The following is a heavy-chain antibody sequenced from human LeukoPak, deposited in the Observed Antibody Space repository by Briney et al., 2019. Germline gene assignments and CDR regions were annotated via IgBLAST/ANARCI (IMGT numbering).Heavy chain of an antibody. CDR2: ISYDGSNK. CDR1: GFTFSSYA. J-gene: IGHJ4*02. Sequence: PGGSLRLSCAASGFTFSSYAMHWVRQAPGKGLEWVAVISYDGSNKYYADSVKGRFTISRDNSKNTLYLQKNSLRAEDTAVYYCARRVGAPDYWGQGTLVTVSS. D-gene: IGHD1-26*01. V-gene: IGHV3-30-3*01. CDR3: ARRVGAPDY.